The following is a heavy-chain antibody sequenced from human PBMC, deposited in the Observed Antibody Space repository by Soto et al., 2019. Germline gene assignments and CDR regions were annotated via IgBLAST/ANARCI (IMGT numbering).Heavy chain of an antibody. CDR3: ARVFDYGEIPPFFDY. D-gene: IGHD4-17*01. CDR2: ISAYNGNT. J-gene: IGHJ4*02. V-gene: IGHV1-18*01. CDR1: GGTFSSYA. Sequence: AASVKVSCKASGGTFSSYAISWVRQAPGQGLEWMGWISAYNGNTNYAQKLQGRVTMTTDTSTSTAYMELRSLRSDDTAVYYCARVFDYGEIPPFFDYWGQGTLVTVSS.